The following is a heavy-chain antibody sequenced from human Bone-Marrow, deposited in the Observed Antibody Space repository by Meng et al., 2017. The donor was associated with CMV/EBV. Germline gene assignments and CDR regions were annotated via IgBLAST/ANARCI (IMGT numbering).Heavy chain of an antibody. CDR2: ISHDGTKK. CDR1: GFSFNSYA. CDR3: ARGEWSHFDY. Sequence: GESLKISCAASGFSFNSYAMHWVRQAPGKGLEWVTIISHDGTKKYYADSVKGRFTISRDNAKNSLYLQMNSLRAEDTAVYYCARGEWSHFDYWGQG. D-gene: IGHD3-3*01. V-gene: IGHV3-30-3*01. J-gene: IGHJ4*02.